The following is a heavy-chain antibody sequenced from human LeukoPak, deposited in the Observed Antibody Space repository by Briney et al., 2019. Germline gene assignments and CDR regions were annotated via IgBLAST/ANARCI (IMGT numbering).Heavy chain of an antibody. CDR2: INHSGST. CDR1: GGSFSGYY. V-gene: IGHV4-34*01. J-gene: IGHJ3*02. CDR3: ARASGVRAFDI. Sequence: PSETLSLTCAVHGGSFSGYYWSWIRQPPGKGLEWIGEINHSGSTNYNPSLKSRVTISVDTSKNQFSLKLSSVTAADTAVYYCARASGVRAFDIWGQGTMVTVSS. D-gene: IGHD6-6*01.